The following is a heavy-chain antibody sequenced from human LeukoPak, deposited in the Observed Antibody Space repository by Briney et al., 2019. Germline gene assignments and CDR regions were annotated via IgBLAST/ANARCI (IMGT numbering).Heavy chain of an antibody. CDR1: GFTFSSYG. Sequence: GGSLRLSCAVSGFTFSSYGMRWVRQAPGKGLEWVAVISYDGSNKYYADSVKGRFTISRDNSKNTLYLQMNSLRAEDTAVYYCAKGIAAAGGFDYWGQGTLVTVSS. J-gene: IGHJ4*02. D-gene: IGHD6-13*01. CDR3: AKGIAAAGGFDY. V-gene: IGHV3-30*18. CDR2: ISYDGSNK.